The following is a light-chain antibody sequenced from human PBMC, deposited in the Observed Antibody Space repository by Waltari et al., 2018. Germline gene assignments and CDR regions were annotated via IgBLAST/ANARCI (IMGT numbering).Light chain of an antibody. V-gene: IGLV3-21*03. CDR1: HIRRKS. Sequence: SYVLTQPPALSVAPGKPASITCGGNHIRRKSVHWYQQSPGQAPLLVVYYNSDRPSGIPERFSGSNSGNTATLTINRVEAGDEADYYCQVWDSDSDPVIFGGGTKLTVL. J-gene: IGLJ2*01. CDR2: YNS. CDR3: QVWDSDSDPVI.